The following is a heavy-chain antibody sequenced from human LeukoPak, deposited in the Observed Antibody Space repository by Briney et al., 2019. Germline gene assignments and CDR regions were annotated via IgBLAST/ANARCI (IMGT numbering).Heavy chain of an antibody. V-gene: IGHV4-39*01. CDR2: IYYSGST. CDR1: GGSISSSSYY. CDR3: ARGSFEGRRIMITFGGVIAT. J-gene: IGHJ5*02. D-gene: IGHD3-16*02. Sequence: SETLSLTCTVSGGSISSSSYYWGWIRQPPRKGLEWSGSIYYSGSTYYNPSLKSRVTISVDASKKQFSLKLSSVTAADTAVYYCARGSFEGRRIMITFGGVIATWGQGTLVTVSS.